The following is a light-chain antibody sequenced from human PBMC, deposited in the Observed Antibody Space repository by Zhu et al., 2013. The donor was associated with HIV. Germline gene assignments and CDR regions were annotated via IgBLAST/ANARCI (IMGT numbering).Light chain of an antibody. J-gene: IGLJ1*01. Sequence: SYVPTQPPSVSVAPGETARITCGGDNIGSKNVHWYQQKPGQAPVLVIYHDSKRPSGIPERFSGSNSGNTATLTISRVEGGDEADYFCQVWDSTDDYVFGTGTKVTVL. CDR1: NIGSKN. CDR2: HDS. V-gene: IGLV3-21*01. CDR3: QVWDSTDDYV.